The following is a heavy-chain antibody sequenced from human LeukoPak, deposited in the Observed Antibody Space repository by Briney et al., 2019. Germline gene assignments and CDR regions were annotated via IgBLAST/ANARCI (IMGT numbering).Heavy chain of an antibody. Sequence: ASQTLSLTCTVSGGSISIGGYYWSWIRQHPGKGLEWIGYSYYSGSTYHNPSLKSRVTISVDTSKNQFSLKLSSVTAAGTAVYYCARDRDTAMGYFDYWGQGTLVTVSS. V-gene: IGHV4-31*03. D-gene: IGHD5-18*01. CDR3: ARDRDTAMGYFDY. CDR1: GGSISIGGYY. J-gene: IGHJ4*02. CDR2: SYYSGST.